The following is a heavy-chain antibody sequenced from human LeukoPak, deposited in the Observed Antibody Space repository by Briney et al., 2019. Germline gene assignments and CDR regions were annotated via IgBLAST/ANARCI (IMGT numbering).Heavy chain of an antibody. D-gene: IGHD2-15*01. V-gene: IGHV4-31*03. J-gene: IGHJ4*02. CDR1: GGSISNAGYY. Sequence: PSETLSLTCTVSGGSISNAGYYWSWIRQHPGEGLEWIGYIYYTGNTYYSPSLKSRVTISLDTSTNQFSLKLSSVTAADTAVYYCARGYKSGGTCFFDYWGQGTLVTVSS. CDR2: IYYTGNT. CDR3: ARGYKSGGTCFFDY.